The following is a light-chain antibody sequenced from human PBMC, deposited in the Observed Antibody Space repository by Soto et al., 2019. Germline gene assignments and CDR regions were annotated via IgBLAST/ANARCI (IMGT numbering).Light chain of an antibody. CDR1: SSNGGRNP. J-gene: IGLJ1*01. V-gene: IGLV1-44*01. CDR2: NYI. Sequence: QSVLTQPPSTSGTPGQRVTISCSGSSSNGGRNPVNWYQQLPGTAPKLLIYNYIQRPSGVPDRFSGSTSGTSASLAISGLQSEDEADYYCASWDDSLNGYVFGTGTKVTVL. CDR3: ASWDDSLNGYV.